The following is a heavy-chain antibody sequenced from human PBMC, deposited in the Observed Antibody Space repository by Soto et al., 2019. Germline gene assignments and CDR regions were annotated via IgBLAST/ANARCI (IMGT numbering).Heavy chain of an antibody. V-gene: IGHV3-30-3*01. D-gene: IGHD2-21*02. J-gene: IGHJ4*02. Sequence: QVQLVESGGGVVQPGRSLRLSCAASGFTFSSYAMHWVRQAPGKGLEWVAVISYDGSNKYYADSVKGRFTISRDNSKNTLDLQMNSLRAEDTAVYYCARDPVACCGGDCRTFDYWGQGTLVTVSS. CDR1: GFTFSSYA. CDR3: ARDPVACCGGDCRTFDY. CDR2: ISYDGSNK.